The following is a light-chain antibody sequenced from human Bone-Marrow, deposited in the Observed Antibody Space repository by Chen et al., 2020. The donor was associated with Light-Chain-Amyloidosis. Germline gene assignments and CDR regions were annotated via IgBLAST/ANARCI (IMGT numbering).Light chain of an antibody. V-gene: IGLV3-21*02. CDR2: DDS. Sequence: SYVLTQPSSVSVAPGQTATIACGGNNIGSTSVHWYQQTPGQAPLLVVYDDSDRPSGIPERLSGSDSGNTATLTISRVAAGDEADYYCQVWDRSSDSPVFGGGTKLTVL. CDR3: QVWDRSSDSPV. J-gene: IGLJ3*02. CDR1: NIGSTS.